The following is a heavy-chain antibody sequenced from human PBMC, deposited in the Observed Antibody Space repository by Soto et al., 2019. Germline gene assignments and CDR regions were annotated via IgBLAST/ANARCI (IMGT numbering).Heavy chain of an antibody. CDR2: IIPILGIA. Sequence: QVQLVQSGAEVKKPGSSVKVSCKASGGTFSSYTISWVRQAPGQGLEWMGRIIPILGIANYAQKFQGRVTITADKSTSTAYRELSSLRSEDTAVYYCASEESGYCSGGSCYYFDYWGQGTLVTVSS. V-gene: IGHV1-69*02. CDR1: GGTFSSYT. CDR3: ASEESGYCSGGSCYYFDY. D-gene: IGHD2-15*01. J-gene: IGHJ4*02.